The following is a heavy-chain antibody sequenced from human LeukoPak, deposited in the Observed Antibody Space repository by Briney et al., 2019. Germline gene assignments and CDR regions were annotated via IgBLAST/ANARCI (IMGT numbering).Heavy chain of an antibody. D-gene: IGHD1-26*01. Sequence: ASVKVSCKASGYTFTSCAMHWVRQAPGQRLEWMGWINAGNGNTKYSQKFQGRVTITRDTSASTAYMELSSLRSEDTAVYYCARDEGATYYYYYGMDVWGQGTTVTVSS. CDR1: GYTFTSCA. J-gene: IGHJ6*02. CDR3: ARDEGATYYYYYGMDV. CDR2: INAGNGNT. V-gene: IGHV1-3*01.